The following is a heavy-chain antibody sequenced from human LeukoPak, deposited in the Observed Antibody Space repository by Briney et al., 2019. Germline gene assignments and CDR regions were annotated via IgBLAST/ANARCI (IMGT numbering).Heavy chain of an antibody. J-gene: IGHJ4*02. CDR2: IRYDGSNK. CDR1: GFTFSSYG. Sequence: GGSLRLSCAASGFTFSSYGMHWVRQAPGKGLEWVAFIRYDGSNKYYADSVKGQFTISRDNSKNTLYLQMNSLRAEDTAVYYCAKDPRYSYGHGPDYWGQGTLVTVSS. V-gene: IGHV3-30*02. D-gene: IGHD5-18*01. CDR3: AKDPRYSYGHGPDY.